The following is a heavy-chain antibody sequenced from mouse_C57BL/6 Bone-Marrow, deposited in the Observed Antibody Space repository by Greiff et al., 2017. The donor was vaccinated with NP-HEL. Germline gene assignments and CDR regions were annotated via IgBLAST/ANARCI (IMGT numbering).Heavy chain of an antibody. V-gene: IGHV1-82*01. CDR3: ARSSHYGSSGY. J-gene: IGHJ2*01. CDR2: IYPGDGDT. Sequence: VQLQQSGPELVKPGASVKISCKASGYAFSSSWMNWVKQRPGKGLEWIGRIYPGDGDTNCNGKFKGKATLTADKSSSTAYMQLSSLTSEDSAVYFCARSSHYGSSGYWGQGTTLTVSS. D-gene: IGHD1-1*01. CDR1: GYAFSSSW.